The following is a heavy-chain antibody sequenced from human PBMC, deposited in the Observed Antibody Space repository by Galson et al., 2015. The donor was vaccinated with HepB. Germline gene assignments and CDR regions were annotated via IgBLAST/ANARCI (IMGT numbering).Heavy chain of an antibody. CDR2: ISPDGSTT. Sequence: SLRLSCAASGFTFSAHNMHWVRQAPVKGLEWLAIISPDGSTTIYADSVKGQSTIPRDNSKNSLFLQVDGLRPEDTAMYYCARDFGWNFDLWGQGTLVTVSS. V-gene: IGHV3-30-3*01. CDR3: ARDFGWNFDL. J-gene: IGHJ4*02. CDR1: GFTFSAHN. D-gene: IGHD3-9*01.